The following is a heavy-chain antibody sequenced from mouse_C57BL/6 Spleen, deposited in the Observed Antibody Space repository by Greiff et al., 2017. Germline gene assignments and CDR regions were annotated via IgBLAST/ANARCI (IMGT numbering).Heavy chain of an antibody. J-gene: IGHJ2*01. D-gene: IGHD3-2*01. CDR1: GFTFSSYA. V-gene: IGHV5-4*01. CDR3: ARDKTTPFDY. CDR2: ISDGGSYT. Sequence: EVNVVESGGGLVKPGGSLKLSCAASGFTFSSYAMSWVRQTPEERLEWVATISDGGSYTYYPDNVKGRFTISRDNAKNNLYLQMSHLKSEDTAMYYCARDKTTPFDYWGQGTTLTVSS.